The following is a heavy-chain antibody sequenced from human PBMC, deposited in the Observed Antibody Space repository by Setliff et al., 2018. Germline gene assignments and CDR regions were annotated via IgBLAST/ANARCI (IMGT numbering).Heavy chain of an antibody. J-gene: IGHJ4*02. Sequence: SVKVSCKASGATLSGVVFSWVRQAPGHGLEWMGRFIPVLGKPNYAPRVQGRLTSTVDTSTGTSYMDLRSLRSDDTAIYYCATELRSPFWHFDLWGQGSLVTVSS. CDR3: ATELRSPFWHFDL. CDR1: GATLSGVV. CDR2: FIPVLGKP. V-gene: IGHV1-69*04. D-gene: IGHD3-3*01.